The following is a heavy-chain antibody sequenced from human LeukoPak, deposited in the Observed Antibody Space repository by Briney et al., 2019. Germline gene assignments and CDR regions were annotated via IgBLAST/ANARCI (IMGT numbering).Heavy chain of an antibody. V-gene: IGHV1-18*01. J-gene: IGHJ4*02. CDR1: GYTFTSYG. CDR2: ISAYNGNT. D-gene: IGHD5-18*01. CDR3: ARDSGRIQLWSDLDY. Sequence: ASVKVSCKASGYTFTSYGISWVRQAPGQGLEWMGWISAYNGNTNYAQKLQGRVTMTTDTSTSTAYTELRSLRSDDTAVYYCARDSGRIQLWSDLDYWGQGTLVTVSS.